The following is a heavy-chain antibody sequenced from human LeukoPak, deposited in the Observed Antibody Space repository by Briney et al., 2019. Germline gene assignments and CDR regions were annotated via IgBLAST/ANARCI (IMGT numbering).Heavy chain of an antibody. J-gene: IGHJ4*02. V-gene: IGHV3-53*01. CDR3: AREGYISGWFRL. Sequence: PGGSLRLSCAASGFTVSSSYMSWVRQAPGKGLEWVSVIFTGGSTSYVDSVKGRLTISRDDSKNMVYLQMNNLRAEDTAVYFCAREGYISGWFRLWGQGTLVTVSS. CDR1: GFTVSSSY. CDR2: IFTGGST. D-gene: IGHD6-19*01.